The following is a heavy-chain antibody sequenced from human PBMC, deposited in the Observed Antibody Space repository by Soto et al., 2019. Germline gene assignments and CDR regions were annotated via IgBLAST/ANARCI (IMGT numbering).Heavy chain of an antibody. Sequence: SETLSLTCTVSGDSVSSFGFHWAWLRRPPVKGLEWIGYIYNGGSTYYRPSLESRMHVSLDATRNHYSLRLTSVTAADTAVYFCARAPVGLDTISYFDYWGQGKLVTVSS. CDR3: ARAPVGLDTISYFDY. CDR1: GDSVSSFGFH. V-gene: IGHV4-30-4*01. D-gene: IGHD3-3*01. J-gene: IGHJ4*02. CDR2: IYNGGST.